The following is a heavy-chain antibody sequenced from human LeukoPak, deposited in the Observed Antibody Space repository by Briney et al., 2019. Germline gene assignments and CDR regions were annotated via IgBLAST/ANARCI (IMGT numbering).Heavy chain of an antibody. CDR3: ARGRSQPPPAKNFDY. V-gene: IGHV4-39*07. J-gene: IGHJ4*02. CDR2: IYTSGST. Sequence: SETLSLTCTVSGGSISSSRYYWGWIRQPPGRGLEWIGRIYTSGSTNYNPSLKSRVTISVDTSKNQFSLKLSSVTAADTAVYYCARGRSQPPPAKNFDYWGQGTLVTVSS. CDR1: GGSISSSRYY. D-gene: IGHD2-2*01.